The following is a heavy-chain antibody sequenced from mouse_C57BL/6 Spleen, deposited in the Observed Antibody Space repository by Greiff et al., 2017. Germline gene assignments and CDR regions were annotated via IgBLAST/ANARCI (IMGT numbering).Heavy chain of an antibody. D-gene: IGHD2-5*01. J-gene: IGHJ2*01. CDR1: GYTFTSYW. V-gene: IGHV1-50*01. Sequence: QVQLQQPGAELVKPGASVKLSCKASGYTFTSYWMQWVKQRPGQGLEWIGEIDPSDSYTNYNQKFKGKATLTVDTSSSTAYMQLSSLTSEDSAVYYCARHYSNLFDYWGQGTTLTVSS. CDR2: IDPSDSYT. CDR3: ARHYSNLFDY.